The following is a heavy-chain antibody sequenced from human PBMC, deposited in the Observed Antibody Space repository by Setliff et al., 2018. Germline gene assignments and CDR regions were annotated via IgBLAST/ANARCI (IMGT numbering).Heavy chain of an antibody. V-gene: IGHV3-48*04. Sequence: GPLRLSCAASGFTFSSYSINWVRQAPGKGLEWVSYISSSSSTIYYADSVKGRFTISRDNAKNSLYLRMNSLRAEDTAVYYCARVAGRGRYWYFDLWGRGTLVTVSS. CDR2: ISSSSSTI. CDR3: ARVAGRGRYWYFDL. J-gene: IGHJ2*01. CDR1: GFTFSSYS.